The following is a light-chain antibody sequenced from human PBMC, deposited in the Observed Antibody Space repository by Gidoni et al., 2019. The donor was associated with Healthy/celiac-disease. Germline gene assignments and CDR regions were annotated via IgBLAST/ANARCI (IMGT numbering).Light chain of an antibody. CDR3: QSYDSSLSGHNYV. V-gene: IGLV1-40*01. CDR1: SSNIGAGYD. Sequence: QSVLTQPPSVSGAPGQRVTISCTGCSSNIGAGYDVHWYQQLPGTAPKLLIYGNSNRPSGVPDRFSGSKSGTSASLAITGLQAEDEADYYCQSYDSSLSGHNYVFGTGTKVTVL. CDR2: GNS. J-gene: IGLJ1*01.